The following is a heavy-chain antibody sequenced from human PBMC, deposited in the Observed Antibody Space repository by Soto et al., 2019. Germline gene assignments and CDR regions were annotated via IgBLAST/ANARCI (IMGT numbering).Heavy chain of an antibody. CDR3: ARQIYDSDTGPNFQYYFDS. CDR2: IDPSDSQT. D-gene: IGHD3-22*01. V-gene: IGHV5-10-1*01. J-gene: IGHJ4*02. CDR1: AYSLAGYW. Sequence: GESLKISCKGSAYSLAGYWITWVRQKPGKGLEWMGRIDPSDSQTYYSPSFRGHVTISVTKSITTVFLQWSSLRASDTAMYYCARQIYDSDTGPNFQYYFDSWGQGTPVTVSS.